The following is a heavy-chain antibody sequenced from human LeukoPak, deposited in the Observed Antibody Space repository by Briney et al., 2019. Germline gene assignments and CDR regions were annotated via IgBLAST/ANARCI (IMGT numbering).Heavy chain of an antibody. D-gene: IGHD6-13*01. Sequence: GGSLRLSCAASGFTFRSYSMNWVRQAPGKGLEWVSSISSSSSYIYYADSVKGRFTISRDNAKNSLYLQMNSLRAEDTAVYYCARPAAGTVSDAFDIWGQGTMVTVSS. J-gene: IGHJ3*02. CDR3: ARPAAGTVSDAFDI. V-gene: IGHV3-21*01. CDR1: GFTFRSYS. CDR2: ISSSSSYI.